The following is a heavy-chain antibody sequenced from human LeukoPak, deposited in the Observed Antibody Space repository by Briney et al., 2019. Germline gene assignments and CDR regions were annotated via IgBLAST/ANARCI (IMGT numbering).Heavy chain of an antibody. Sequence: GGSLRLSCAASGFTFSISGMHWVRQAPGEGLEWVAFIGRDRITKYYADSVKGRFTISRDNAKNSLYLQMNKLRAEDTAVYYCARAPYDSSGYHDYWGQGTLVTVSS. J-gene: IGHJ4*02. V-gene: IGHV3-30*02. CDR3: ARAPYDSSGYHDY. D-gene: IGHD3-22*01. CDR1: GFTFSISG. CDR2: IGRDRITK.